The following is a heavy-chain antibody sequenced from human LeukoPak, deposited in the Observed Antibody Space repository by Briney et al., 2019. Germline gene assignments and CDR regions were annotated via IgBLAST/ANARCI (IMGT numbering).Heavy chain of an antibody. CDR3: ARFGYSYGSVFDY. CDR2: IYTSGST. D-gene: IGHD5-18*01. CDR1: GGSISSYY. V-gene: IGHV4-4*07. Sequence: SETLSLTCTVSGGSISSYYWSWIRQPAGKGLEWIGRIYTSGSTNYNPSLKSRVTISVDTSKNQFSLKVTSVTAADTAVYYCARFGYSYGSVFDYWGQGTLVTVSS. J-gene: IGHJ4*02.